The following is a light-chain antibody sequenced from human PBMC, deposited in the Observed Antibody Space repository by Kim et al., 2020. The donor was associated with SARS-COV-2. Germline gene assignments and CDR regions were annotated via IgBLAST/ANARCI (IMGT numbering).Light chain of an antibody. CDR3: QSYDSTLSVVV. J-gene: IGLJ2*01. V-gene: IGLV1-40*01. Sequence: QSVLTQPPSVSGAPGQRVTISCTGSSSNIGAGYDVHWYQQLPGTAPKLLIYGYNNRPSGVPDRFSGSKSGTSASLAITGLQAEDEADYYCQSYDSTLSVVVFGGGTQLTVL. CDR2: GYN. CDR1: SSNIGAGYD.